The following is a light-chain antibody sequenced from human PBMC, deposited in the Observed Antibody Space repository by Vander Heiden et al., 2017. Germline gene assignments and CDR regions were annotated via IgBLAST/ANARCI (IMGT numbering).Light chain of an antibody. CDR2: GAS. CDR1: QSISSSY. J-gene: IGKJ5*01. Sequence: EIVLTQSPGTLYLPPGERATLSCRASQSISSSYLAWYQQKPGQAPRLLIYGASSRATGISDRFSGSGSGTDFTLTISRLEPEDFAVYHCQQYGNSPLFGQGTRLEIK. CDR3: QQYGNSPL. V-gene: IGKV3-20*01.